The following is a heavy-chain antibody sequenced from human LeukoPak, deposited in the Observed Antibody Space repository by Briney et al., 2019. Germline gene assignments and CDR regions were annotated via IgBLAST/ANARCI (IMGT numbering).Heavy chain of an antibody. Sequence: PSETLSLTCTVSGGSIGSDYWSWIRQPPGKGLEWIGYIYYSGRTYYNPSLKGRITISVDTSKNQFSLKLSSVTAADTAVYYCARGFYSPHYWGQGTLVSVSS. CDR2: IYYSGRT. CDR3: ARGFYSPHY. D-gene: IGHD4-11*01. CDR1: GGSIGSDY. V-gene: IGHV4-59*01. J-gene: IGHJ4*02.